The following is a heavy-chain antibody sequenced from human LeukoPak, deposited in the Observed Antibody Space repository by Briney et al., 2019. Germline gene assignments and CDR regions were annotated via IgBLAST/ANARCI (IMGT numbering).Heavy chain of an antibody. J-gene: IGHJ4*02. CDR1: GGSISSYY. V-gene: IGHV4-59*08. D-gene: IGHD3-22*01. CDR2: IYYSGST. Sequence: SETLSLTCTVSGGSISSYYWSWIRQPPGKGLEWIGYIYYSGSTNYNPSLKSRITISVDTSKNQFSLKLSSVTAADTAVYYCARRGYYDSSGAFDYWGQGTLVTVSS. CDR3: ARRGYYDSSGAFDY.